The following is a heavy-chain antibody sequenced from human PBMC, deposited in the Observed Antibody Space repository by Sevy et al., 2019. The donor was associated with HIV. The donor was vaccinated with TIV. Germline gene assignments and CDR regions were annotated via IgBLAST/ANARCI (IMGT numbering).Heavy chain of an antibody. Sequence: GGSLRLSCAASGFTFSSYAMSWVRHAPGKGLEWVSAISGSGGSTYYADSVKGRFTISRDNSKNTLYLQMNSLRAEDTAVYYCAKEEPHDIVVVVADHLDYWGQGTLVTVSS. J-gene: IGHJ4*02. CDR2: ISGSGGST. V-gene: IGHV3-23*01. CDR1: GFTFSSYA. D-gene: IGHD2-15*01. CDR3: AKEEPHDIVVVVADHLDY.